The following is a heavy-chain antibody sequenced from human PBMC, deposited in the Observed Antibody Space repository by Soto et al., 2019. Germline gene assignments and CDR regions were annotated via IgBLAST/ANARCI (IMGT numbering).Heavy chain of an antibody. CDR3: ARDLGSSGYYDY. Sequence: GGSLRLSCAASGFTFSSYDMHWIRQATGKGLEWVSAIGTAGDTYYPGSVKGRFTISRENAKNSLYLQMNSLRAEDTAVYYCARDLGSSGYYDYWGQGTLVTVSS. CDR1: GFTFSSYD. J-gene: IGHJ4*02. CDR2: IGTAGDT. V-gene: IGHV3-13*01. D-gene: IGHD3-22*01.